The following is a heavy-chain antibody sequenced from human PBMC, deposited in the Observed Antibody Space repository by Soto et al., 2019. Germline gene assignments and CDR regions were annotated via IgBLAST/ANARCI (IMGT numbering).Heavy chain of an antibody. CDR1: GYTFTSYD. V-gene: IGHV1-8*01. CDR2: MNPNSGKA. D-gene: IGHD2-15*01. J-gene: IGHJ2*01. Sequence: QVQLVQSGAEVKKPGASVKVSCKASGYTFTSYDINWVRQAAGQGLEWIGWMNPNSGKAVYAQKFQGRVTMAGNTSISTAYMELSSLRSDDTAVYFCARRLVVVSATYWYFDLWGRGTLVTVSS. CDR3: ARRLVVVSATYWYFDL.